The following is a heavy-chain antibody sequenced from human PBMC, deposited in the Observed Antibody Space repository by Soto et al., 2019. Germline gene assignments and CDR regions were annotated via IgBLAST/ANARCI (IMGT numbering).Heavy chain of an antibody. D-gene: IGHD3-22*01. CDR2: IYHSGNS. V-gene: IGHV4-38-2*01. J-gene: IGHJ4*02. Sequence: SETLSLTCDVTGYSISSGFYWGWLRQAPGMGLEWIASIYHSGNSRSSPSFKSRVTISADTSKNQISLRLKSVTAADTAVYYCARVIYYDTTAYFEFYFDYWGRGSLVTVSS. CDR3: ARVIYYDTTAYFEFYFDY. CDR1: GYSISSGFY.